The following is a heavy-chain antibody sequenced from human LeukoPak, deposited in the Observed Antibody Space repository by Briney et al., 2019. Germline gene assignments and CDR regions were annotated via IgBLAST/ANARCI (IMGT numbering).Heavy chain of an antibody. Sequence: PSETLSLTCSVSADSTSSTAYYWGWIRQPPGKGLEWIGSIYHTGVTYYSPSLKSRATISVHTSKNQFSLNLISVTAADTAMYYCARRSFCGGDCLWLDSWGRGTLVTVSS. J-gene: IGHJ4*02. CDR3: ARRSFCGGDCLWLDS. D-gene: IGHD2-21*02. CDR2: IYHTGVT. V-gene: IGHV4-39*01. CDR1: ADSTSSTAYY.